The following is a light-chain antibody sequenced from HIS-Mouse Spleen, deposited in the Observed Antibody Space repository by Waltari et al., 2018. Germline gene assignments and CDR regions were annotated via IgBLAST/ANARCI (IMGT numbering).Light chain of an antibody. J-gene: IGLJ1*01. CDR2: KDS. CDR1: KLGEKY. CDR3: QAWDSSTYV. Sequence: SYELTQSPSVSVSPGQTASITCSGDKLGEKYACWYQQKPGQSPVLVIYKDSKRPSGIPERFSGSNSGNTATLTISGTQAMDEADYYCQAWDSSTYVFGTGTKVTVL. V-gene: IGLV3-1*01.